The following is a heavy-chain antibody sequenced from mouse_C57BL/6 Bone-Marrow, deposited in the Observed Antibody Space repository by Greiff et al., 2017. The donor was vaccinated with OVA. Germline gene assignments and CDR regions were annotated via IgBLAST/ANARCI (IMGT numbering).Heavy chain of an antibody. J-gene: IGHJ1*03. CDR3: TRGCPLITTVVRYFDV. Sequence: EVQLQQSGTVLARPGASVKMSCKTSGYTFTSYWMHWVKQRPGQGLEWIGAIYPGNSDTSYNQKFKGKAKLTAVTSASTAYMELSSLTNEDSAVYYCTRGCPLITTVVRYFDVWGTGTTVTVSS. CDR1: GYTFTSYW. D-gene: IGHD1-1*01. V-gene: IGHV1-5*01. CDR2: IYPGNSDT.